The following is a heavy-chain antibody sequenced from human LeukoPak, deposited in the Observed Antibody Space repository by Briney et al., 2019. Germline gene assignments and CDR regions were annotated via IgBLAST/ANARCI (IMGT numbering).Heavy chain of an antibody. CDR3: ARDNRGWQGIAARPKRSDYYYMDV. CDR1: GFTFSTYT. J-gene: IGHJ6*03. CDR2: ISSSSSYI. V-gene: IGHV3-21*06. Sequence: GGSLRLSCAASGFTFSTYTMNWVRQAPGKGLEWVSSISSSSSYIYYVDSVKGRFTISRDNAKNSLYLQMNSLRAEDTAVYYCARDNRGWQGIAARPKRSDYYYMDVWGKGTTVTVSS. D-gene: IGHD6-6*01.